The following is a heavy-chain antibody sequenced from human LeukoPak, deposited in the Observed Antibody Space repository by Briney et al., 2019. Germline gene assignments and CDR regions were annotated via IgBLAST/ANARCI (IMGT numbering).Heavy chain of an antibody. CDR2: ISYDGSNK. Sequence: GGSLRLSCAASGFTFSSYGMHWVRQAPGKGLEWVAVISYDGSNKYYADSVKGRFTISRDNSKNTLYLQMNSLRAEDTAVYYCAKSAVRLGELYYFDYWGQGTLVTVSS. CDR1: GFTFSSYG. CDR3: AKSAVRLGELYYFDY. D-gene: IGHD3-16*01. V-gene: IGHV3-30*18. J-gene: IGHJ4*02.